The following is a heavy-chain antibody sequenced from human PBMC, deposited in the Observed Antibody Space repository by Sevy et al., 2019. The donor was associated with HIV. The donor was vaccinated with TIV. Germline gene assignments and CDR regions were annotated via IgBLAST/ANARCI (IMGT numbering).Heavy chain of an antibody. CDR1: GYRFTSYW. CDR2: IYPGDSDV. D-gene: IGHD1-26*01. CDR3: ARYSGGYSSYYYFDF. Sequence: GESLKISCKGSGYRFTSYWIGWVCQKPGKGLEWMGFIYPGDSDVGYSPSFQGQVTVSADESISTAYLQWSSLKASDTAMYYCARYSGGYSSYYYFDFWGQGTLVTVSS. V-gene: IGHV5-51*01. J-gene: IGHJ4*02.